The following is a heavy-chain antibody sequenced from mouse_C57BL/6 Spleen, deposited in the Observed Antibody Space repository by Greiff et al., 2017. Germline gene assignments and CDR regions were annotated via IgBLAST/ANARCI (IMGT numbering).Heavy chain of an antibody. CDR2: IHPNSGST. J-gene: IGHJ1*03. V-gene: IGHV1-64*01. CDR3: ASLIATEVATTYDWYFDD. Sequence: QVQLQQPGAELVKPGASVKLSCKASGYTFTSYWMHWVKQRPGQGLEWIGMIHPNSGSTNYNEKFKSKATLTVDKSSSTAYMQLSSLTSEDSAGYYCASLIATEVATTYDWYFDDWGKGTTVTVSS. CDR1: GYTFTSYW. D-gene: IGHD1-1*01.